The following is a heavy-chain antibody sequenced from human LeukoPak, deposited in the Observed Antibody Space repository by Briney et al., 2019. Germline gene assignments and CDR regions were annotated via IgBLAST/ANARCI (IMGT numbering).Heavy chain of an antibody. CDR3: ARRGYSGYVSAVSGWYFDY. Sequence: GESLKISCKGSGYSFTSYWIGWVRQMPGKGLEWMGIIYPGDSDTRYSPSFQGQVTISADKSISTAYLQWSSLKASDTAMYYCARRGYSGYVSAVSGWYFDYWGQGTLVTVSS. V-gene: IGHV5-51*01. CDR1: GYSFTSYW. D-gene: IGHD5-12*01. CDR2: IYPGDSDT. J-gene: IGHJ4*02.